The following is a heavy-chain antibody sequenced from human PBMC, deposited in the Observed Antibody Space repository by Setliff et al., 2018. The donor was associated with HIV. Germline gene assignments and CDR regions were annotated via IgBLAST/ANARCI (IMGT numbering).Heavy chain of an antibody. CDR3: ARGLRGVIKGRYYYMDV. V-gene: IGHV1-46*01. CDR1: GYTFIRYG. J-gene: IGHJ6*03. D-gene: IGHD3-10*01. CDR2: INPRGGNT. Sequence: GASVKVSCKASGYTFIRYGISWVRQAPGQVLEWMGIINPRGGNTTYAQMFQGRVTVTRDTSTITVYMELNSLRPEDTAVYYCARGLRGVIKGRYYYMDVWGKGTTVTVSS.